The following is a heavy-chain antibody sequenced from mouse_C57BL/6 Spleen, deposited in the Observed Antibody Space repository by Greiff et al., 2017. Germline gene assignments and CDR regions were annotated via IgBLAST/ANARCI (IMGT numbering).Heavy chain of an antibody. CDR2: INPGSGGT. CDR1: GYAFTNYL. J-gene: IGHJ4*01. D-gene: IGHD2-1*01. Sequence: VQLQQSGAELVRPGTSVKVSCKASGYAFTNYLIEWVKQRPGQGLEWIGVINPGSGGTNYNEKFKGKATLTADKSSSTAYMQLSSLTSEDSAVYFCARWDGNYYAMDCWGQGASVTVS. V-gene: IGHV1-54*01. CDR3: ARWDGNYYAMDC.